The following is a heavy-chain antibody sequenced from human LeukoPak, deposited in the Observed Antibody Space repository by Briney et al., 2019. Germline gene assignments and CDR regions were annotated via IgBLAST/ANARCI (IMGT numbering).Heavy chain of an antibody. J-gene: IGHJ3*02. CDR1: GGTFSSYA. Sequence: ASVKVSCKASGGTFSSYAISWVRQAPGQGLEWMGGIIPIFGTANYAQKFQGRVTMTRNTSISTAYMELSSLRSEDTAVYYCARGTYYYGSGRYDAFDIWGQGTMVTVSS. CDR2: IIPIFGTA. D-gene: IGHD3-10*01. V-gene: IGHV1-69*05. CDR3: ARGTYYYGSGRYDAFDI.